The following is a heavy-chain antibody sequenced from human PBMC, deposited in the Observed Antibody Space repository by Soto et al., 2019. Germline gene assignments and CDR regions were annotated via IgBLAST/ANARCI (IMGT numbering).Heavy chain of an antibody. J-gene: IGHJ4*02. CDR3: AKAEYSGYGLDY. Sequence: GGSLRLSCAASGFTFSSDWMSWVRQAPGKGLEWVSAISGSGGSTYYADSVKGRFTISRDNSKNTLYLQMNSLRAEDTAVYYCAKAEYSGYGLDYWGQGTLVTVSS. D-gene: IGHD5-12*01. V-gene: IGHV3-23*01. CDR1: GFTFSSDW. CDR2: ISGSGGST.